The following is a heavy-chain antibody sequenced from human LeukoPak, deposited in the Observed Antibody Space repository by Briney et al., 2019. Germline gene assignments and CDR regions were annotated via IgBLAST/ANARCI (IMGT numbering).Heavy chain of an antibody. V-gene: IGHV4-34*01. D-gene: IGHD1-26*01. CDR3: ARGVNSGYFDY. Sequence: SETLSLTCAVYGGSFSGYYWSWIRQPPGKGLEWIGEINHSGSTNYHPSLKSRVTISVDTSKNQFSLKLTSVTAADTAVYYCARGVNSGYFDYCGQGTLVTVSS. J-gene: IGHJ4*02. CDR1: GGSFSGYY. CDR2: INHSGST.